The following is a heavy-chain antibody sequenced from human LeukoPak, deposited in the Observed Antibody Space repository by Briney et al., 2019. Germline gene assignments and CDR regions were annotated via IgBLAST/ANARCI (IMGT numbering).Heavy chain of an antibody. CDR3: ARAHSSGWPHMFDP. D-gene: IGHD6-19*01. J-gene: IGHJ5*02. CDR2: IYYSGST. CDR1: GGSISTYS. V-gene: IGHV4-59*01. Sequence: SQTLSLTCTASGGSISTYSWTWIRQAPGKGLEWIGNIYYSGSTNYNPSLKSRVTISIDTSKNQFSLKVSSVTAADTAVYYCARAHSSGWPHMFDPWGQGTLVTVPS.